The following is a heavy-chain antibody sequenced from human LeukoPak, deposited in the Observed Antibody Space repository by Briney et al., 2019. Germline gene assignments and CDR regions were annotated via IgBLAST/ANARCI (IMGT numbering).Heavy chain of an antibody. CDR3: ARGWGMATTNWGY. D-gene: IGHD5-24*01. V-gene: IGHV4-34*01. J-gene: IGHJ4*02. CDR1: GVSSSGYF. Sequence: AETLSLTCAVYGVSSSGYFLTWIRQPPGKRLEWIGEINHSGSANNNPSLRRRVTVSVDTSKNQFSLRLTSLTAADTAVYYCARGWGMATTNWGYWSQGTLVTVSS. CDR2: INHSGSA.